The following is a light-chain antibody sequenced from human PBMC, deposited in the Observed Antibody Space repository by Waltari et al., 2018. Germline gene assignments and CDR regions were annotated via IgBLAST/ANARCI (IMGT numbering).Light chain of an antibody. CDR1: QSISSY. V-gene: IGKV1-39*01. CDR2: AAS. CDR3: QQSYSTPWT. J-gene: IGKJ1*01. Sequence: DIQMTQTPSSLSASVGDRVTITCRASQSISSYLNWDQEKPGKVPKLLIYAASSWQSGVPSRFSGSGSVTDFTLTISSLQPEDFATYYCQQSYSTPWTFGQGTKVEIK.